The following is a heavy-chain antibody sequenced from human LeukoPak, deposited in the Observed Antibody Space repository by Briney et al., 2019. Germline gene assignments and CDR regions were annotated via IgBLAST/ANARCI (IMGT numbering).Heavy chain of an antibody. D-gene: IGHD6-13*01. V-gene: IGHV4-39*07. CDR3: ASTLAAADYYMDV. CDR1: GGSISSSSYY. CDR2: IYYSGST. J-gene: IGHJ6*03. Sequence: SETLSLTCTVSGGSISSSSYYWGWIRQPPAKGLEWIGRIYYSGSTYYNPSLKSRVPISVDTSKNQFSLELSSVTAADTAVYYCASTLAAADYYMDVWGKGTTVTVSS.